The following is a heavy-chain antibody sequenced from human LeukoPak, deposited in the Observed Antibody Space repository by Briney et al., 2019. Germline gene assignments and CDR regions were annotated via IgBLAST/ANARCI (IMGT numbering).Heavy chain of an antibody. Sequence: ASVKVSCKASGYTFTSYGISWVRQAPGQGLEWMGWISAYNGNTNYAQKLQGRVTMTTDTSTSTAYMELRSMRSDATAVYYCASTSYYYDSSGYYYWGQGTLVTVFS. CDR3: ASTSYYYDSSGYYY. CDR2: ISAYNGNT. CDR1: GYTFTSYG. D-gene: IGHD3-22*01. V-gene: IGHV1-18*01. J-gene: IGHJ4*02.